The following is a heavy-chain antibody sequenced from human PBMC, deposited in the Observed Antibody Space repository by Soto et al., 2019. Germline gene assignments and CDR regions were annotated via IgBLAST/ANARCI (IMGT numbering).Heavy chain of an antibody. Sequence: QVQLVQSGAEVKKPGSSVKVSCKASGGTFSSYTISWVRQAPGQGLEWMGRIIPILGIANYAQKFQGRVTITADKSMSTAYMELSSLRSEDTAVYYCARDSQVVIIPGTLDYWGQGTLVTVSS. V-gene: IGHV1-69*08. J-gene: IGHJ4*02. D-gene: IGHD3-3*01. CDR2: IIPILGIA. CDR1: GGTFSSYT. CDR3: ARDSQVVIIPGTLDY.